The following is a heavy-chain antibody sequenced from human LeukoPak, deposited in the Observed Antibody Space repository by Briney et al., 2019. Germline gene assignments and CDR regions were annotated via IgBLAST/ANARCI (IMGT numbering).Heavy chain of an antibody. Sequence: GASVKVSCKASGYTFTSYGISWVRQAPGQGLEWMGWISAYNGNTNYAQKLQGRVTMTTDTSTSTAYMELRSLRSDDTAVYYCARGDCSGGSCYSVGYWGQGTLVTVSS. D-gene: IGHD2-15*01. V-gene: IGHV1-18*01. CDR1: GYTFTSYG. J-gene: IGHJ4*02. CDR3: ARGDCSGGSCYSVGY. CDR2: ISAYNGNT.